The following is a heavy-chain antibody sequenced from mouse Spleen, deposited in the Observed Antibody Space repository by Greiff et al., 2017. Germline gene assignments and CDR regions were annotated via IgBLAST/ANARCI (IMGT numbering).Heavy chain of an antibody. Sequence: QVQLQQSGAELARPGASVKMSCKASGYTFTSYTMHWVKQRPGQGLEWIGYINPSSGYTKYNQKFKDKATLTADKSSSTAYMQLSSLTSEDSAVYYCARTLYGNYRYWGQGTTLTVSS. CDR2: INPSSGYT. V-gene: IGHV1-4*01. CDR3: ARTLYGNYRY. CDR1: GYTFTSYT. D-gene: IGHD2-1*01. J-gene: IGHJ2*01.